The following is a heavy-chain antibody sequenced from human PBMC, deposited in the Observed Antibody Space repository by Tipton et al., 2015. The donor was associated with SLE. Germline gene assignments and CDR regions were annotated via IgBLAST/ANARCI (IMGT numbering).Heavy chain of an antibody. CDR2: INHSGST. Sequence: TLSLTCTVSGGSISSGDYYWSWIRQPPGKGLEWIGEINHSGSTNYNPSLKSRVTISVDTSKNQFSLKLSSVTAADAAVYYCARGGDWDYRLDYWGQGTLVTVSS. CDR3: ARGGDWDYRLDY. CDR1: GGSISSGDYY. D-gene: IGHD1-7*01. V-gene: IGHV4-39*07. J-gene: IGHJ4*02.